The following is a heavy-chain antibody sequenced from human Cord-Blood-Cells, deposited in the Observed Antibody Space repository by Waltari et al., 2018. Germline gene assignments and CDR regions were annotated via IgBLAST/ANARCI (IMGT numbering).Heavy chain of an antibody. Sequence: EVQLVESGGGLVKPGGSLRPSCAASGVTFSNAWMSWVRQAPGKGLEWVGRIKSKTDGGTTDYAAPVKGRFTISRDDSKNTLYLQMNSLKTEDTAVYYCTTPHNSGYDYGYWGQGTLVTVSS. CDR1: GVTFSNAW. J-gene: IGHJ4*02. CDR3: TTPHNSGYDYGY. D-gene: IGHD5-12*01. CDR2: IKSKTDGGTT. V-gene: IGHV3-15*01.